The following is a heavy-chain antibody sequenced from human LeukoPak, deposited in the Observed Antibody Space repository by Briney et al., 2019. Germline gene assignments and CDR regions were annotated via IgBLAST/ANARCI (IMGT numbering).Heavy chain of an antibody. D-gene: IGHD3-9*01. Sequence: PSETLSLTCTVSGGSISGSTSYWGWIRQSPGKGLEWIGYIYYSGSTNYNPSLKSRVTISVDTSKNQFSLKLSSVTAADTAVYYCARVVLTGPFYYYYYMDVWGKGTTVTISS. CDR3: ARVVLTGPFYYYYYMDV. V-gene: IGHV4-61*05. CDR1: GGSISGSTSY. J-gene: IGHJ6*03. CDR2: IYYSGST.